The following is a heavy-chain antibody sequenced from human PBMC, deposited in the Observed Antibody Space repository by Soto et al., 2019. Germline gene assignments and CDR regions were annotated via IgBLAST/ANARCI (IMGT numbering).Heavy chain of an antibody. CDR3: ARDEGIAAAGTSYFDY. CDR2: INPNSGGT. CDR1: GYTFTDYY. D-gene: IGHD6-13*01. J-gene: IGHJ4*02. V-gene: IGHV1-2*04. Sequence: ASVKVSCKASGYTFTDYYIQWVRQAPGQGLEWMGWINPNSGGTNYAQKFQGWVTMTRDTSISTAYMELSRLRSDDTAVYYCARDEGIAAAGTSYFDYWGQGTLVTVSS.